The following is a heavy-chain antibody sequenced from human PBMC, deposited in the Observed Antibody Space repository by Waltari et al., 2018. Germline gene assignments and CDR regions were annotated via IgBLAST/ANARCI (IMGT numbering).Heavy chain of an antibody. CDR2: ISSSSSYI. J-gene: IGHJ4*02. V-gene: IGHV3-21*01. Sequence: EVQLVESGGGLVKPGGSLRLSCAASGFTFSSYSMNWVRQAPGKGLEWVSSISSSSSYIYYADSVKGRFTISRDNAKNSLYLQMNSLRAEDTAVYYCARDQGYSSSWSRYYFDYWGQGTLVTVSS. CDR3: ARDQGYSSSWSRYYFDY. CDR1: GFTFSSYS. D-gene: IGHD6-13*01.